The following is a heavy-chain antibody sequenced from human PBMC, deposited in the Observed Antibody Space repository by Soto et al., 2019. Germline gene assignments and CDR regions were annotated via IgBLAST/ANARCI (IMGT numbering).Heavy chain of an antibody. CDR1: GSPISSYY. D-gene: IGHD3-22*01. J-gene: IGHJ4*01. Sequence: PSETLSLTCTVSGSPISSYYWSWFRQPPGQGLEWVGYVYYTGTTTYSPSLKSRVTISVDASKSQFSLNLRSVTAADTAVYYCARLGDYYQAFEYWGHGALVTVSS. CDR3: ARLGDYYQAFEY. V-gene: IGHV4-59*08. CDR2: VYYTGTT.